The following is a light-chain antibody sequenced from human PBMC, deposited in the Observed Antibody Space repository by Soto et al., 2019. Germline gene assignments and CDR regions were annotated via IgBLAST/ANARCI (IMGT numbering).Light chain of an antibody. CDR1: QSVSSSY. CDR3: QQYGSSPLYT. V-gene: IGKV3-20*01. J-gene: IGKJ2*01. Sequence: EIVLTQSPGTLSLSPGERATLSCRASQSVSSSYLAWYRQKPGQAPRLLLYGASSRATGIPDRFSGSGSGTDFTLTISRLEPEDFAVYYCQQYGSSPLYTVGQGTKLEIK. CDR2: GAS.